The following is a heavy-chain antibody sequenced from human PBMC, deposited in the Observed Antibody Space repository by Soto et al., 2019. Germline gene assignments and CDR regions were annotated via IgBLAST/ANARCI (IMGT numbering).Heavy chain of an antibody. Sequence: SETLSLTCAVYGGSFSGYYWSWIRQPPGKGLEWIGEINHSGSTNYNPSLKSRVTISVDTSKNQFSLKLSSVTAADTAVYYCARGPRKGYCSSTSCYVGNWFDPWGQGTLVTGSS. J-gene: IGHJ5*02. V-gene: IGHV4-34*01. D-gene: IGHD2-2*01. CDR2: INHSGST. CDR3: ARGPRKGYCSSTSCYVGNWFDP. CDR1: GGSFSGYY.